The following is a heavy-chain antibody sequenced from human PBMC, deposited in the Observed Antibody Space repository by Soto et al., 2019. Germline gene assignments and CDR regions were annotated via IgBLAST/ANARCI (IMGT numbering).Heavy chain of an antibody. J-gene: IGHJ5*02. CDR3: ARVPRYTSDIVEVPAVILHDWLAP. D-gene: IGHD2-2*01. Sequence: ASVKVSCKASGYTFSSYAVQWVRQAPGQSLEWIGWIHAGNGDTKYSQKFHGRVTLTRDTSANTAYMDLSSLRSEDTAVYYCARVPRYTSDIVEVPAVILHDWLAPWGQGTLVTVSS. CDR1: GYTFSSYA. V-gene: IGHV1-3*01. CDR2: IHAGNGDT.